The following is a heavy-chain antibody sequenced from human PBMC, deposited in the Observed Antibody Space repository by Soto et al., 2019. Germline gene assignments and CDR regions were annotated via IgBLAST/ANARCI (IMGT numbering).Heavy chain of an antibody. D-gene: IGHD2-2*01. CDR3: PRDARAILGYCSSTSCTHFDY. J-gene: IGHJ4*02. V-gene: IGHV3-21*01. CDR2: ISSSSSYI. CDR1: GFTFSSYS. Sequence: PGGALRLSCAASGFTFSSYSMNWVRQAPGKGLEWVSSISSSSSYIYYADSVKGRFTISRDNAKNSLYLQMNSLRAEDTAVYYCPRDARAILGYCSSTSCTHFDYWGQGTLVTVPQ.